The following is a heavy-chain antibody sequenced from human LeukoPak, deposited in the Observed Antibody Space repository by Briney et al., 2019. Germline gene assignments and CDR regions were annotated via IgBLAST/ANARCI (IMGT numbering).Heavy chain of an antibody. Sequence: GGSLRLSCGAAGFSFTSHALTWVRQAPGKGLELVSSISPSGDTYYADSVKGRFTSSRDSSTSTLYLQMNSLRAEDTAVYYCAKVTWFREPGWGHGTLVTVSS. D-gene: IGHD3-10*01. CDR2: ISPSGDT. J-gene: IGHJ4*01. CDR1: GFSFTSHA. CDR3: AKVTWFREPG. V-gene: IGHV3-23*01.